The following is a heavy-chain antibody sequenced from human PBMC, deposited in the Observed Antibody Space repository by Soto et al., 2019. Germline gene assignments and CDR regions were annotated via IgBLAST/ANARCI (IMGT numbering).Heavy chain of an antibody. CDR2: IYYSGST. CDR1: GGSISAHY. V-gene: IGHV4-59*11. D-gene: IGHD2-15*01. J-gene: IGHJ6*02. CDR3: ARERAVAGGDSYGMDV. Sequence: QVQLQESGPGLVKPSETLSLTCTVSGGSISAHYWSWIRQPPGKGLQWIGHIYYSGSTNYNPSLRRRVALSEDTSKNQFSLNLNSVTAADTAVYYCARERAVAGGDSYGMDVWGQGTTVTVSS.